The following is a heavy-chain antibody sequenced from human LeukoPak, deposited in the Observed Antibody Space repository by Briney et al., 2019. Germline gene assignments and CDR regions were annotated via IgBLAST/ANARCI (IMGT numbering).Heavy chain of an antibody. Sequence: SETLSLTCAVYGVSFSGYYWSWIRQPPGKGLEWIGEINHSGSTNYNPSLKSGVTISVDTSKNQFSLKLSSVTAADTAVYYCERGQPNYYYMDVWGKGTTVTVSS. CDR3: ERGQPNYYYMDV. CDR1: GVSFSGYY. J-gene: IGHJ6*03. CDR2: INHSGST. D-gene: IGHD1-14*01. V-gene: IGHV4-34*01.